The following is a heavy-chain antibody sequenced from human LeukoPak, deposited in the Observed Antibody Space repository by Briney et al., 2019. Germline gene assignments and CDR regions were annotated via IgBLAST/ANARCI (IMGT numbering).Heavy chain of an antibody. J-gene: IGHJ3*02. Sequence: PGGSLRLSCAASGFTFSSYSMNWVRQAPGKGLEWVSSISSSSSYIYYADSVKGRFTISRDNAKNSLCLQMNSLRAEDTAVYYCARDRGPDAFDIWGQGTMVTVSS. CDR1: GFTFSSYS. CDR3: ARDRGPDAFDI. CDR2: ISSSSSYI. V-gene: IGHV3-21*01.